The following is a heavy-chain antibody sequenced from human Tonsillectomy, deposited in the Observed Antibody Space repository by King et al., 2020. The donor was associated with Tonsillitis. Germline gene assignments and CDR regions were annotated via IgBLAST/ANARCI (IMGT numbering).Heavy chain of an antibody. CDR2: IYGHST. D-gene: IGHD4-23*01. Sequence: VQLQESGPGLVKPSETLSLTCTVSGGSISSYYWRWIRQTPGKGLERIGYIYGHSTNYNPSLKSRVTISLDTSKNLFSLKLTSVTAADTAVYYCATGNGNSGRLEYWGQGILVTVSS. J-gene: IGHJ4*02. V-gene: IGHV4-59*01. CDR1: GGSISSYY. CDR3: ATGNGNSGRLEY.